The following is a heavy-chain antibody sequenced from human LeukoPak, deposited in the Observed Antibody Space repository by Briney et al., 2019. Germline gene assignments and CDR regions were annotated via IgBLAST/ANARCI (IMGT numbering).Heavy chain of an antibody. CDR3: ARDSAVAGKITGGSFDY. J-gene: IGHJ4*02. Sequence: GGSLRLSCAASGFTFSSYSMNWVRQAPGKGLEWVSYISSSSSTIYYADSVKGRFTISRDNAKNSLYLQMNSLRDEDTAVYYCARDSAVAGKITGGSFDYWGQGTLVTVSS. CDR2: ISSSSSTI. D-gene: IGHD6-19*01. CDR1: GFTFSSYS. V-gene: IGHV3-48*02.